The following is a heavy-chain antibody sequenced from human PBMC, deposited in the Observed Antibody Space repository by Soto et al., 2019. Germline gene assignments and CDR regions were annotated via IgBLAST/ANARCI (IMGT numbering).Heavy chain of an antibody. Sequence: ERCLRLSWAVPGFTFTRYAMTWDRQAPENGPEWVLALSGSGGTEFYADSAKGRFTISRDNSKNTLYLQMKSLRAEDTALYYCAKGDTTIITDYYAMDVWGQGTTGTVCS. J-gene: IGHJ6*01. V-gene: IGHV3-23*01. CDR3: AKGDTTIITDYYAMDV. CDR2: LSGSGGTE. D-gene: IGHD1-1*01. CDR1: GFTFTRYA.